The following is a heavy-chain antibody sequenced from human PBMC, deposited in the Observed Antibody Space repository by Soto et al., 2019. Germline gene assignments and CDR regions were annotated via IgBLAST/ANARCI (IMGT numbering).Heavy chain of an antibody. J-gene: IGHJ6*02. CDR3: ARVISSSSSLGLPYYYYGMDV. Sequence: SETLYLTCTVSGRSISSRSSYWAWIRQPPEKGLEWIGSVYYTGSTYYHPSLNSRVTMSVDTSKSQFSLKLSSVTAADTAVYYCARVISSSSSLGLPYYYYGMDVWGQGTTVTVSS. CDR2: VYYTGST. V-gene: IGHV4-39*01. CDR1: GRSISSRSSY. D-gene: IGHD6-6*01.